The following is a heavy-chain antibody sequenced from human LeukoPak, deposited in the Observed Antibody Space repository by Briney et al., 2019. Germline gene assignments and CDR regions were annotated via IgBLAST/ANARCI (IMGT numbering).Heavy chain of an antibody. CDR2: VDPEDGET. J-gene: IGHJ4*02. Sequence: ASAKVSCKVSGYIFTDYYMHWVQQAPGKGLEWVGLVDPEDGETIYTEKFQGRVTITADTSTDTAYMELSSLRSEDTAVYYCATPSSGWFDCWGQGTLVTVSS. D-gene: IGHD6-19*01. CDR1: GYIFTDYY. V-gene: IGHV1-69-2*01. CDR3: ATPSSGWFDC.